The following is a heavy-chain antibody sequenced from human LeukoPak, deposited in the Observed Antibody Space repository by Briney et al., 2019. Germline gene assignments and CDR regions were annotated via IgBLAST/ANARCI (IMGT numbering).Heavy chain of an antibody. V-gene: IGHV3-15*01. CDR3: TGYTSCYDLYYYYYYMDV. J-gene: IGHJ6*03. Sequence: GGSLRLSCAASGFTFSNAWMSWVRQAPGKGLEWVGRIKSKTDGGTTDYAAPVKGRFTISRDDSKNTLYLQMNSLKTEDTAVYYCTGYTSCYDLYYYYYYMDVWGKGTTVTVSS. D-gene: IGHD2-2*01. CDR1: GFTFSNAW. CDR2: IKSKTDGGTT.